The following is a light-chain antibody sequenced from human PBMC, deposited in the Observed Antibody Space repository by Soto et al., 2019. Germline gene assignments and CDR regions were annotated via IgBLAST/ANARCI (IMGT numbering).Light chain of an antibody. CDR2: DVS. V-gene: IGLV2-14*01. CDR1: NSDVGGYNY. J-gene: IGLJ2*01. Sequence: QSVLTQPASVSGSPGQSVTISCTGTNSDVGGYNYVSWYQQHPGKAPKLLISDVSNRPSGISSRFSGSKSGSTASLTISGLQAEDEADYYCSSYTRSDTVLFGGGTKLTVL. CDR3: SSYTRSDTVL.